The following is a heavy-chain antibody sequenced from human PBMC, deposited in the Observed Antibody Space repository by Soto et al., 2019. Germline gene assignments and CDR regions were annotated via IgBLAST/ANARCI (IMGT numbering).Heavy chain of an antibody. J-gene: IGHJ3*02. CDR2: IYSGGSI. CDR1: GFTVSSNY. CDR3: AIEKVGATSIHVYDI. V-gene: IGHV3-66*01. D-gene: IGHD1-26*01. Sequence: GGSLRLCCAASGFTVSSNYMSWVRQAPGKGLEWVSVIYSGGSIYYADSVKGRFTISRDNAKNSLYLQMNSLRAEVKAVYYCAIEKVGATSIHVYDIWGQGTMVTVSS.